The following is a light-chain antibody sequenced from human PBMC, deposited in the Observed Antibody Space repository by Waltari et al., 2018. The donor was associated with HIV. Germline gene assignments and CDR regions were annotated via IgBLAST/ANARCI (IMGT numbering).Light chain of an antibody. V-gene: IGLV1-44*01. CDR3: VSYDSRLDERL. CDR1: TSNIETEA. J-gene: IGLJ3*02. CDR2: RNY. Sequence: QSVLTQPPSVSGTPGQTVTIPCSGSTSNIETEALNWYQQLPGTAPKLLIYRNYKRPSGVSDRFSCSKSGASASLVISGLRSEDEAHYYCVSYDSRLDERLFGGGTKLTVL.